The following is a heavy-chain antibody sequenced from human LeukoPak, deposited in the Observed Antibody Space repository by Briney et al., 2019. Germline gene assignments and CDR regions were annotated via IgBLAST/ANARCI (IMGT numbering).Heavy chain of an antibody. J-gene: IGHJ4*02. CDR3: ARESNWAYYFDY. Sequence: GASVKVSCKASAYAFNSYNINWVRQAPGQGLEWMGWSSTYSADTKYAQKVQGRVTMTTDTSTSTAYMELRSLRSDDTAVYYCARESNWAYYFDYWGQGTLVTVSS. CDR2: SSTYSADT. D-gene: IGHD7-27*01. CDR1: AYAFNSYN. V-gene: IGHV1-18*01.